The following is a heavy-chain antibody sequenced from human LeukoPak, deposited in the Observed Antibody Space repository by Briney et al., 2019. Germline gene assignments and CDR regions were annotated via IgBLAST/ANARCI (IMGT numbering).Heavy chain of an antibody. Sequence: SGTLSLTCAVSGGSISSSNWWSWVRQPPGKGLGWIGEIYHSGSTNYNPSLKSRVTMSVDESENQFSLKLSSVTAADTAVYYCARADYYDNSGEIDYWGQGTLVTVSS. CDR2: IYHSGST. D-gene: IGHD3-22*01. CDR3: ARADYYDNSGEIDY. J-gene: IGHJ4*02. V-gene: IGHV4-4*02. CDR1: GGSISSSNW.